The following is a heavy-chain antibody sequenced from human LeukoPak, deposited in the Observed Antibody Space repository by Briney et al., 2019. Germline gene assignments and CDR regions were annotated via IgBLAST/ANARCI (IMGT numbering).Heavy chain of an antibody. CDR2: IYYSGST. CDR3: ARHMLYFYDSSAYPGRFGP. CDR1: GGSISSSSDY. Sequence: SETLSLTCRVSGGSISSSSDYWGWIRQPPGKGLEWIGSIYYSGSTYYKPSLKSRVTISVDTSKNQFSLNLSSVTAEETAVYYCARHMLYFYDSSAYPGRFGPRGPGTLVTVSS. V-gene: IGHV4-39*01. D-gene: IGHD3-22*01. J-gene: IGHJ5*02.